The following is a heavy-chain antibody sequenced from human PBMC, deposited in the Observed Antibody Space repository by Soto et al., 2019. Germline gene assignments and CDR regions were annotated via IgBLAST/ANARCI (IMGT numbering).Heavy chain of an antibody. CDR2: IHYSGNT. CDR1: GVSISGFY. J-gene: IGHJ4*02. CDR3: ARGHLWLED. V-gene: IGHV4-59*13. D-gene: IGHD3-3*01. Sequence: SQTLSLPCALAGVSISGFYWSWIRQPPGKGLEYLGYIHYSGNTYYNPSLKSRVTVSLDSSKSQFSLKLTSVTAADTAIYYCARGHLWLEDWAQGTLVTVSS.